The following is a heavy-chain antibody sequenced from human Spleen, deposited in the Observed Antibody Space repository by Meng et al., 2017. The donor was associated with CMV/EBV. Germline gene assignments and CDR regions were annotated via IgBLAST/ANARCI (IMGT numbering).Heavy chain of an antibody. D-gene: IGHD6-19*01. CDR1: GFTFSSYG. Sequence: GESLKISCAASGFTFSSYGMHWVRQAPGKGLVWVSRINSDGSSTSYADSVKGRFTISRDNAKNTLYLQMNSLRAEDTAVYYCARARIAVAAFDIWGQGTMVTVSS. CDR2: INSDGSST. J-gene: IGHJ3*02. CDR3: ARARIAVAAFDI. V-gene: IGHV3-74*01.